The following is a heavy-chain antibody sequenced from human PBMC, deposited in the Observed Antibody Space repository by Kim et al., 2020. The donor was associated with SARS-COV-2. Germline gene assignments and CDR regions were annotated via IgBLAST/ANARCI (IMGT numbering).Heavy chain of an antibody. CDR1: GGTFSSYA. CDR3: ARGWYYDSSGQPSDAFDI. D-gene: IGHD3-22*01. V-gene: IGHV1-69*13. Sequence: SVKVSCKASGGTFSSYAISWVRQAPGQGLEWMGGIIPIFGTANYAQKFQGRVTITADESTSTAYMELSSLRSEDTAVYYCARGWYYDSSGQPSDAFDIWGQGTMVTVSS. J-gene: IGHJ3*02. CDR2: IIPIFGTA.